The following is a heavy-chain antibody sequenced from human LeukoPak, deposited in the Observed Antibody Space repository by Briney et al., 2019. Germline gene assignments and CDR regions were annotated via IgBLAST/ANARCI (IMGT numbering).Heavy chain of an antibody. CDR1: GYTLTELS. CDR2: FDPEDGET. J-gene: IGHJ4*02. Sequence: ASVKVSCKVSGYTLTELSMHWVRQAPGEGLEWMGGFDPEDGETIYAQKFQGRVTMTRDTSTSTVYMELSSLRSEDTAVYYCARDFALIRALDYWGQGTLVTVSS. V-gene: IGHV1-24*01. D-gene: IGHD2-8*01. CDR3: ARDFALIRALDY.